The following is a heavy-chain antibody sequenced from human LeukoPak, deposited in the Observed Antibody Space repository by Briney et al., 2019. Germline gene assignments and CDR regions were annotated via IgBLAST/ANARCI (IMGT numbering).Heavy chain of an antibody. CDR2: INPTGGST. D-gene: IGHD3-10*01. CDR1: GFTFSTYA. Sequence: GGSLRLSCAASGFTFSTYAVSWVRQAPGKGLEWISSINPTGGSTNYADSVKGRFTISRDNAKNSLFLQMNSLRAEDTAVYYCARDGRHYYGSGNYYSKDAFDIWGQGTMVTVSS. J-gene: IGHJ3*02. V-gene: IGHV3-23*01. CDR3: ARDGRHYYGSGNYYSKDAFDI.